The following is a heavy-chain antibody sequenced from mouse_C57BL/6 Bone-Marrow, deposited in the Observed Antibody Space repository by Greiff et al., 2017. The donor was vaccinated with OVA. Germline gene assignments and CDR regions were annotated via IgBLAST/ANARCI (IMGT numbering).Heavy chain of an antibody. J-gene: IGHJ2*01. V-gene: IGHV1-59*01. D-gene: IGHD1-1*01. Sequence: VQLQQPGAELVRPGTSVKLSCKASGYTFTSYWMHWVKQRPGQGLEWIGVIDPSDSYTNYNQKFKGKATVTVDTSSSTAYMQLSSLTSEDSAVYYCARISSSYVDYWGQGTTLTVSS. CDR3: ARISSSYVDY. CDR1: GYTFTSYW. CDR2: IDPSDSYT.